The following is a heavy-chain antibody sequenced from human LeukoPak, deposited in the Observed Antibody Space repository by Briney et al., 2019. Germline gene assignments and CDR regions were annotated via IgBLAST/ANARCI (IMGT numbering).Heavy chain of an antibody. D-gene: IGHD3-10*01. CDR3: ASEGISGSYYNY. CDR2: SYYSGST. Sequence: SETLTLTCTVSGGSKSSYDWSWIRQPPGKGLEWMGYSYYSGSTNYNPTLKFPITISEDTSKNQLSLKLSTVTAADMDVYSCASEGISGSYYNYWGQGTLVTVSS. CDR1: GGSKSSYD. J-gene: IGHJ4*02. V-gene: IGHV4-59*01.